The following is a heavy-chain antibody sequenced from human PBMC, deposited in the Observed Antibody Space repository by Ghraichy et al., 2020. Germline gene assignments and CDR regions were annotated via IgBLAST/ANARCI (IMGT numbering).Heavy chain of an antibody. CDR1: GYTFTSYG. CDR2: ISAYNGNT. V-gene: IGHV1-18*01. J-gene: IGHJ4*02. D-gene: IGHD5-12*01. Sequence: ASVKVSCKASGYTFTSYGISWVRQAPGQGLEWMGWISAYNGNTNYAQKLQGRVTMTTDTSTSTAYMELRSLRSDDTAVYYCARSLKASVVARGFGYWGQGTLVTVSS. CDR3: ARSLKASVVARGFGY.